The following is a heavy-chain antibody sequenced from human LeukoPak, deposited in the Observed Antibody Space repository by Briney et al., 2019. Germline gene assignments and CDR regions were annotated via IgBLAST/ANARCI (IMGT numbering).Heavy chain of an antibody. D-gene: IGHD3-3*01. CDR2: IIPIFGTA. CDR1: GGTFSSYA. CDR3: ARAQGSVTISGAIDY. J-gene: IGHJ4*02. V-gene: IGHV1-69*13. Sequence: ASVKVSCKASGGTFSSYAISWVRQAPGQGLEWMGGIIPIFGTANYAQKFQGRVTITADESTCTAYMELSSLGSEDTAVYYCARAQGSVTISGAIDYWGQGTLVTVSS.